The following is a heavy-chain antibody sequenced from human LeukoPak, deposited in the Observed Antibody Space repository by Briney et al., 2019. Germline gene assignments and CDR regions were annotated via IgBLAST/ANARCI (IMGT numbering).Heavy chain of an antibody. D-gene: IGHD2-15*01. CDR3: ARVTMVAAASYNWFVP. CDR2: IYSGSSST. V-gene: IGHV3-53*04. Sequence: PGGSLRLSCAASGFTVSSNYMSWVRQAPGKGLEWVSVIYSGSSSTYYTDSVKGRFTISRHNSKNTLYLQMNSLRAEDTAVYYCARVTMVAAASYNWFVPWGQGTLVTVSS. CDR1: GFTVSSNY. J-gene: IGHJ5*02.